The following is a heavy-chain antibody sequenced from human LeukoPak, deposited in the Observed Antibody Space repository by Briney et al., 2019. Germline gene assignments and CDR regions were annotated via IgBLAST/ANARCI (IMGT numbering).Heavy chain of an antibody. CDR2: ISSSGRTI. V-gene: IGHV3-11*01. CDR3: ARALDRGSYVIDY. D-gene: IGHD1-26*01. CDR1: GFTFSDYY. Sequence: GGSLRLSCAASGFTFSDYYMSWIRQAPGKGLEWVSYISSSGRTIYYADSVKGRFTISRDNAKNSLYLQMNSLRAEDTAVYYCARALDRGSYVIDYWGQGTLVTVSS. J-gene: IGHJ4*02.